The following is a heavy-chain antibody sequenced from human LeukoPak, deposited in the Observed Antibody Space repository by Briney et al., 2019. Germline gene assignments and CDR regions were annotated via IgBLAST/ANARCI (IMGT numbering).Heavy chain of an antibody. D-gene: IGHD2-2*01. Sequence: SQTLSLTCTVSGGSISSGSYYWSWIRQPAGKGLEWIGRIYTSGSTNYNPSLKSRVTISVDTSKNQFSLKLSSVTAADTAVYYCARVLGYCSSTSCQPPDYWGQGTLVTVSS. CDR2: IYTSGST. J-gene: IGHJ4*02. CDR3: ARVLGYCSSTSCQPPDY. CDR1: GGSISSGSYY. V-gene: IGHV4-61*02.